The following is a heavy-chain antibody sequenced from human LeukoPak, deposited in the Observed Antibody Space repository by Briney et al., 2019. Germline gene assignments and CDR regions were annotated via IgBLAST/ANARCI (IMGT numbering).Heavy chain of an antibody. CDR1: GFTFSSYS. V-gene: IGHV3-48*04. Sequence: PGGSLRLSCAASGFTFSSYSMNWVRQAPGKGLEWVSYISSSSSTIYYADSVKGRFTISRDNAKNSLYLQMNSLRAEDTAVYYCARTADILTGYFDYWGQGTLVTVSS. CDR2: ISSSSSTI. CDR3: ARTADILTGYFDY. J-gene: IGHJ4*02. D-gene: IGHD3-9*01.